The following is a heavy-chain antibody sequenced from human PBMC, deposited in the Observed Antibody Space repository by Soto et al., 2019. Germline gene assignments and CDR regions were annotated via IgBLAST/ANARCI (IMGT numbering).Heavy chain of an antibody. D-gene: IGHD5-12*01. CDR3: ARGGGWLPEY. Sequence: QVQLQESGPGLVKPSETLSLTCIVSGDSINNYFWWSWIRQPPGKGLEWVGNIHYSGSTTYIPSPRSRLSISGDTRKNQISLRVSAVHAAVKAGDLCARGGGWLPEYWGQGTRVTVSS. CDR1: GDSINNYF. CDR2: IHYSGST. J-gene: IGHJ4*02. V-gene: IGHV4-59*01.